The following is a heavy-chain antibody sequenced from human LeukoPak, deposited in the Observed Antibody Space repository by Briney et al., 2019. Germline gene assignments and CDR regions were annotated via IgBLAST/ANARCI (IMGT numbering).Heavy chain of an antibody. Sequence: GGSLRLSCAASGFDFSAYEMNWVRQAPGKGLEWVSYFAGSDTTTYYADSVKGRFTISRDNAKNSLYLQMNSLRAEDTALYYCATLGYHLDAWGQGTLVTVSS. D-gene: IGHD3-22*01. CDR1: GFDFSAYE. CDR3: ATLGYHLDA. J-gene: IGHJ5*02. V-gene: IGHV3-48*03. CDR2: FAGSDTTT.